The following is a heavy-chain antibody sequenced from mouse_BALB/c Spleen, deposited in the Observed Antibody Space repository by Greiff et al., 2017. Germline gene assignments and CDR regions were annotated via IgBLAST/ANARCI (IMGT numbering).Heavy chain of an antibody. Sequence: EVMLVESGGGLVQPGGSRKLSCAASGFTFSSFGMHWVRQAPEKGLEWVAYISSGSSTIYYADTVKGRFTISRDNPKNTLFLQMTSLRSEDTAMYYCAREGYYRYDGYAMDYWGQGTSVTVSS. J-gene: IGHJ4*01. CDR3: AREGYYRYDGYAMDY. CDR1: GFTFSSFG. V-gene: IGHV5-17*02. CDR2: ISSGSSTI. D-gene: IGHD2-14*01.